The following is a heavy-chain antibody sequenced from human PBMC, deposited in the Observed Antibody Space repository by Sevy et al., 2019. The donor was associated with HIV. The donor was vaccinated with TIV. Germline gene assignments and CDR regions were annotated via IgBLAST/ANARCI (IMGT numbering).Heavy chain of an antibody. CDR3: AREGDSDFWSGYRPDYYYYGMDV. Sequence: GGSLRLSCAASGSTFSSYSMNWVRQAPGKGLEWVSSISSSSSYIYYADSVKGRFTISRDNAKNSLYLQMNSLRAEDTAVYYCAREGDSDFWSGYRPDYYYYGMDVWGQGTTVTVSS. V-gene: IGHV3-21*01. J-gene: IGHJ6*02. CDR2: ISSSSSYI. CDR1: GSTFSSYS. D-gene: IGHD3-3*01.